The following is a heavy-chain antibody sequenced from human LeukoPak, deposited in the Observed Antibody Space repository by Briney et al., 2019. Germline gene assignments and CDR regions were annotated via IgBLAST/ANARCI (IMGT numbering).Heavy chain of an antibody. Sequence: SQTLSLTCTVSGGSISSGSYYWSWIRQPAGKGLEWIGRIYTSGSTNYNPSLKSRVTISVDTSKDQFSLKLSSVTAADTAVYYCARHQWVPAFDIWGQGTMVTVSS. V-gene: IGHV4-61*02. D-gene: IGHD1-26*01. CDR1: GGSISSGSYY. CDR3: ARHQWVPAFDI. J-gene: IGHJ3*02. CDR2: IYTSGST.